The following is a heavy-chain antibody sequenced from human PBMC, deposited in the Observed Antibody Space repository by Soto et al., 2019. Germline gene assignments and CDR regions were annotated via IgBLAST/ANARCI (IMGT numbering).Heavy chain of an antibody. Sequence: AASVKVSCKVSGYTLTELSMHWVRQAPGKGLEWMGGFDPEDGETIYAQKFQGRVTLTEDTSTDTAYMELSSLRSDDTAVYYCATRLPVTDHYNRRGYYPGLLDYWSQGT. CDR1: GYTLTELS. CDR3: ATRLPVTDHYNRRGYYPGLLDY. J-gene: IGHJ4*02. CDR2: FDPEDGET. V-gene: IGHV1-24*01. D-gene: IGHD3-22*01.